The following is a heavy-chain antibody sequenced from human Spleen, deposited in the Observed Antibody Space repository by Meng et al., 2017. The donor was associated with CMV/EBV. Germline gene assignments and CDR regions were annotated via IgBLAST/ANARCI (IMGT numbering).Heavy chain of an antibody. CDR3: ASLRGYYDSSGHRY. D-gene: IGHD3-22*01. Sequence: SGFTFSAYYMSWIRQPPGKGLEWVSYISSGGGSTIYYADSVKGRFTISRNNAKNSLYLQMNSLRAEDTAVYYCASLRGYYDSSGHRYWGQESLVTVSS. J-gene: IGHJ4*02. CDR1: GFTFSAYY. CDR2: ISSGGGSTI. V-gene: IGHV3-11*01.